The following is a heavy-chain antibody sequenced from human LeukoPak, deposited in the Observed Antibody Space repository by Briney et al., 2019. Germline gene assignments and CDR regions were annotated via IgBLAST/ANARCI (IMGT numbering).Heavy chain of an antibody. CDR3: ARYGFSAVWQGGWHAFDI. CDR2: INPTTGDT. CDR1: GYTFTSYY. Sequence: ASVKVSCKESGYTFTSYYMHWVRQAPGQGLEWMGIINPTTGDTTYAQKFQGRLTMTRDMSTSTVYMELSSLTSEDRAAFYSARYGFSAVWQGGWHAFDIWGQGTVVTVSS. V-gene: IGHV1-46*01. J-gene: IGHJ3*02. D-gene: IGHD2-15*01.